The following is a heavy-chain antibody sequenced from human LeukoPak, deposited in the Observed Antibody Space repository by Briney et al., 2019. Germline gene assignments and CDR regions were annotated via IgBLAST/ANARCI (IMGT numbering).Heavy chain of an antibody. CDR2: IKQDGSEK. CDR3: AKVRERQWLYYFDY. D-gene: IGHD6-19*01. V-gene: IGHV3-7*05. Sequence: GGSLRLSCAASGVMFPSYWMTWVRQAPGKGLEWVANIKQDGSEKYYVDSVKGRFTISRDNSENTLYLQMNSLRAEDTAVYYCAKVRERQWLYYFDYWGQGTLVTVSS. CDR1: GVMFPSYW. J-gene: IGHJ4*02.